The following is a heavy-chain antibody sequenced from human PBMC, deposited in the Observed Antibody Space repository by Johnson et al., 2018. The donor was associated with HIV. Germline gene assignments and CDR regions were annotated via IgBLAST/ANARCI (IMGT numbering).Heavy chain of an antibody. CDR1: GFTVSSNY. Sequence: VQLVETGGGLIQPGGSLRLSCAASGFTVSSNYMSWVRQAPGKGLEWVSVIHSGGGTNYADSVKGRFTISRDNSKNTLYLQMNSLRAEDTAVYYCAREDRGLDIWGQGTMVTVSS. CDR2: IHSGGGT. J-gene: IGHJ3*02. V-gene: IGHV3-53*02. CDR3: AREDRGLDI.